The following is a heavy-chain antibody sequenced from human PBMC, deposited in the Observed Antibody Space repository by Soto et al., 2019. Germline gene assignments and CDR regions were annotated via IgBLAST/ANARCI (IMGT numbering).Heavy chain of an antibody. CDR3: ARVGRTRATVTTDAFDV. D-gene: IGHD4-17*01. CDR1: GGSISGYY. J-gene: IGHJ3*01. Sequence: QVQLQESGPGLVKPSETLSLTCTVSGGSISGYYWSWIRQPAGKRLEWIGRIYASGSTNKNPSLQSRVTMSVDTSKNQFSLRLTSVTAADTAVYYCARVGRTRATVTTDAFDVWGQGTKVTVSS. CDR2: IYASGST. V-gene: IGHV4-4*07.